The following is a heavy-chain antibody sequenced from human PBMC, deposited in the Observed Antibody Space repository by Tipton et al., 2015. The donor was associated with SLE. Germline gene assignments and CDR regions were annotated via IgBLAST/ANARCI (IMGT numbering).Heavy chain of an antibody. CDR3: ARDLLTGSDY. J-gene: IGHJ4*02. V-gene: IGHV6-1*01. CDR1: GDSVSGKSAA. CDR2: TYYRSKWYN. D-gene: IGHD7-27*01. Sequence: GLVKPSQTLSLTCAISGDSVSGKSAAWNWIRQSPSGGLEWLGRTYYRSKWYNEYAESVKSRITINPDTSKNQFSLHVNSVTPEDTAVYYCARDLLTGSDYWGQGTLVTVAS.